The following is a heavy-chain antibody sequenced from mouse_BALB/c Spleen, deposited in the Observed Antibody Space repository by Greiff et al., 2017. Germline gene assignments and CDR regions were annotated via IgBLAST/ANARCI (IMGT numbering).Heavy chain of an antibody. CDR2: ISSGSSTI. J-gene: IGHJ4*01. V-gene: IGHV5-17*02. Sequence: EVKLVESGGGLVQPGGSRKLSCAASGFTFSSFGMHWVRQAPEKGLEWVAYISSGSSTIYYADTVKGRFTISRDNPKNTLFLQMTSLRSEDTAMYYCAREAWGNYNYYAMDYWGQGTSVTVSS. D-gene: IGHD2-1*01. CDR3: AREAWGNYNYYAMDY. CDR1: GFTFSSFG.